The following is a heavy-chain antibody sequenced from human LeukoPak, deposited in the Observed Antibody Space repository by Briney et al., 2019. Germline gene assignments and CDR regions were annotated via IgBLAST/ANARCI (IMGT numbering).Heavy chain of an antibody. D-gene: IGHD5-18*01. J-gene: IGHJ4*02. Sequence: GGSLRLSCAASGFTFSDYYMSWIRQAPGKGLEWVSYISSSGSTIYYADSVKGRFTISRDNAKSSLYLQMNSLRAEDTAVYYCARDRGYSYGYVLFDYWGQGTLVTVSS. CDR3: ARDRGYSYGYVLFDY. V-gene: IGHV3-11*04. CDR1: GFTFSDYY. CDR2: ISSSGSTI.